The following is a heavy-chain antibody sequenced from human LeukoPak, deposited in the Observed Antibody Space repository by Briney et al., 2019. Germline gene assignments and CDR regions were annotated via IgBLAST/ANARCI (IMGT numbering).Heavy chain of an antibody. D-gene: IGHD3-22*01. Sequence: ADPLTLPCTVSGLSNSRGRYYWSWIRQPPGKGLEWNGEINHSESTNYHPALTSRVTISVDTSKNQFSLKLSSVTAADTAVYYCARGRGSRGYYYVKETPALYYWGQGTLVTVSS. CDR1: GLSNSRGRYY. CDR2: INHSEST. J-gene: IGHJ4*01. CDR3: ARGRGSRGYYYVKETPALYY. V-gene: IGHV4-39*07.